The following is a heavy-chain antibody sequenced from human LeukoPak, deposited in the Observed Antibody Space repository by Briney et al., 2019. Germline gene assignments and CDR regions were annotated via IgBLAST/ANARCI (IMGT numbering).Heavy chain of an antibody. CDR1: GFTFSSYW. D-gene: IGHD2-2*01. J-gene: IGHJ4*02. CDR2: INHSGST. V-gene: IGHV4-34*01. Sequence: GSLRLSCAASGFTFSSYWMSWVRQAPGKGLEWIGEINHSGSTNYNPSLKSRVTISVDTSKNQFSLKLSSVTAADTAVYYCARPRPRYCSSTSCRRTYYFDYWGQGTLVTVSS. CDR3: ARPRPRYCSSTSCRRTYYFDY.